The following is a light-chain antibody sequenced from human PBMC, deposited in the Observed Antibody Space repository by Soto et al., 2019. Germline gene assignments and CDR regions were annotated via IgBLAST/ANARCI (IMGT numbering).Light chain of an antibody. V-gene: IGKV3-20*01. J-gene: IGKJ5*01. CDR2: GAS. Sequence: EIVMTQSPATLSVSLGETSSLSCRASQSVGINLVWYQQKPGQTPRLLVYGASNRATGIPDRFSGSGSGTDFTLTISRLEPEDFAVYYCQQHGSSPITFGQGTRLEIK. CDR3: QQHGSSPIT. CDR1: QSVGIN.